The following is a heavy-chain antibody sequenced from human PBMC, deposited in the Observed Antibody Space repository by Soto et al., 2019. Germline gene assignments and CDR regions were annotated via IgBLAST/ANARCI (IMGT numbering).Heavy chain of an antibody. J-gene: IGHJ4*02. D-gene: IGHD3-16*01. CDR3: ARGVLH. Sequence: QVQLQESGPGLVKPSQTLSLTCTVSGGAISSGGYYLSWIRQHPGKGLEWIGSIYYSGSTYYNPSRQSRVTISVATSKNQFSLKLSSVTAEDTAVYYCARGVLHWGQGTLVTVAA. CDR1: GGAISSGGYY. CDR2: IYYSGST. V-gene: IGHV4-31*03.